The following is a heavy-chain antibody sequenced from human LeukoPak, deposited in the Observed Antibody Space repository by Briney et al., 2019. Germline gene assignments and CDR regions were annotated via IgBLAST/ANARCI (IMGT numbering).Heavy chain of an antibody. Sequence: ASVKVSCKASGFTFTSYYMYWVRQAPGQGLEWMGKINPSGGSTTYAQKFQGRVTRTRDTSTSTLYMEMSSLRSDDTAVYYCARDKGFGGNAALDIWGQGTMVTVSS. D-gene: IGHD3-10*01. J-gene: IGHJ3*02. V-gene: IGHV1-46*01. CDR2: INPSGGST. CDR1: GFTFTSYY. CDR3: ARDKGFGGNAALDI.